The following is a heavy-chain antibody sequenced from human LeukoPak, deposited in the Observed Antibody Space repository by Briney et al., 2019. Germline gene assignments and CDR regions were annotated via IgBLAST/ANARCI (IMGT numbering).Heavy chain of an antibody. CDR1: GFTFSSYA. Sequence: GGSLRLSCAASGFTFSSYAMHWVRQAPCKGLEWVAVISYDGSNKYYADSVKGRFTTSRDNSKNTLYLQMNSLRAEDTAVYYCARDLKPLYYDYVWGSSTPFDYWGQGTLVTVSS. CDR3: ARDLKPLYYDYVWGSSTPFDY. D-gene: IGHD3-16*01. V-gene: IGHV3-30-3*01. J-gene: IGHJ4*02. CDR2: ISYDGSNK.